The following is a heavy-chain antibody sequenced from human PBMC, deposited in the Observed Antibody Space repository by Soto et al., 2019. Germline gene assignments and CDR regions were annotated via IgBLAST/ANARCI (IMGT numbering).Heavy chain of an antibody. CDR3: ARDIEYSSSFGPKSLDLNWFDP. D-gene: IGHD6-6*01. CDR1: GGSISSYY. V-gene: IGHV4-4*07. J-gene: IGHJ5*02. CDR2: IYTSGST. Sequence: SETPSLTCTVSGGSISSYYCSWIRQPAGKGLEWIGRIYTSGSTNYNPSLKSRVTMSVDTSKNQFSLKLSSVTAADTAVYYCARDIEYSSSFGPKSLDLNWFDPRGQGTLVTVSS.